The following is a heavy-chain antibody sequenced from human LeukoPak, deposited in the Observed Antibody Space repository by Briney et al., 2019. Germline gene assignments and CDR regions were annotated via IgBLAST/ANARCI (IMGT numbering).Heavy chain of an antibody. V-gene: IGHV1-46*01. CDR2: ISPSGGST. J-gene: IGHJ3*02. CDR3: ARDVGCSSTSCYVDAFDI. D-gene: IGHD2-2*01. CDR1: GYTFTSYY. Sequence: ASVKVSCKASGYTFTSYYMHWVRQAPGQGLEWMGIISPSGGSTSYAQKFQGRVTMTRDTSTSTVYMELSSLRSEDTAVYYCARDVGCSSTSCYVDAFDIWGQGTMVTVSS.